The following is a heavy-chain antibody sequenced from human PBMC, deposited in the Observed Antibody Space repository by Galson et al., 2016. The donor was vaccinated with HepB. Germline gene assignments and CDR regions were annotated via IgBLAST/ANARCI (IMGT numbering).Heavy chain of an antibody. CDR3: ARVSNDYVWGSYRPYFDY. J-gene: IGHJ4*02. CDR2: IYHSGST. D-gene: IGHD3-16*02. V-gene: IGHV4-38-2*02. CDR1: Y. Sequence: YWGWIRQPPGKGLEWIGSIYHSGSTYYNPSLKSRVTISVDTSKNQFSLKLSSVTAADTAVYYCARVSNDYVWGSYRPYFDYWGQGTLVTVSS.